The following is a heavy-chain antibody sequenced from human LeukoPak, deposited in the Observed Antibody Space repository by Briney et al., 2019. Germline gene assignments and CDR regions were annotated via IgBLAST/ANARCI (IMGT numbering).Heavy chain of an antibody. CDR3: AKSTYLRLSSTPPYDAFDI. CDR2: IYYSGST. CDR1: GGSISSSSYY. Sequence: PSETLSLTCTVSGGSISSSSYYWGWIRQPPGKGLEWIGSIYYSGSTYYNPSLKSRVTISVDTSKNQFSLKLSSVTAADTAVYYCAKSTYLRLSSTPPYDAFDIWGQGTMVTVSS. V-gene: IGHV4-39*07. D-gene: IGHD2-2*01. J-gene: IGHJ3*02.